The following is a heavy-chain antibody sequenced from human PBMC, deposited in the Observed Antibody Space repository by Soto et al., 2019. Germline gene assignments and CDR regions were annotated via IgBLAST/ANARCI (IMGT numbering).Heavy chain of an antibody. J-gene: IGHJ4*02. CDR3: ARQVDYYASGTYYRVFDY. V-gene: IGHV3-48*02. Sequence: GGSLRLSCAASGFTFSNYDMNWVRQAPGKGLEWVSYISSSSSTIYYADSVKGRYTISRDKAKNSLYLQIDSLRDEDTAVYYCARQVDYYASGTYYRVFDYWGQGTLVTVSS. D-gene: IGHD3-10*01. CDR1: GFTFSNYD. CDR2: ISSSSSTI.